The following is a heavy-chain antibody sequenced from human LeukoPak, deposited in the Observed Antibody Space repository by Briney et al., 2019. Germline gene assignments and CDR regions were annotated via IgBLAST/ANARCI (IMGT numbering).Heavy chain of an antibody. V-gene: IGHV3-30*04. Sequence: GGSLRLSCAASGFTFSSYAMHWVRQAPGKGLEGVAVISYDGSNKYYADSVTGRFTISRDNAKNSVYLQMNSLRVEDTAVYYCARDSGTYGYYMDVWGKGTTVTVSS. CDR1: GFTFSSYA. CDR2: ISYDGSNK. J-gene: IGHJ6*04. D-gene: IGHD1-26*01. CDR3: ARDSGTYGYYMDV.